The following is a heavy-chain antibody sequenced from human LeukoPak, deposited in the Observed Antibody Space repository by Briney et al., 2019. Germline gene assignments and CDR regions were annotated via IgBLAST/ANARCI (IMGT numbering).Heavy chain of an antibody. CDR3: AKTTVTSEEYFYYYMDV. CDR2: IITYNGNT. J-gene: IGHJ6*03. Sequence: ATVKVSCKASGYTSTSYGISWVRQAPGQGLEWMGCIITYNGNTYYSQKLQGRVTMTTDTSTSTAYMELRSLRSDDTAVYYCAKTTVTSEEYFYYYMDVWGKGTTVTVSS. V-gene: IGHV1-18*01. D-gene: IGHD4-17*01. CDR1: GYTSTSYG.